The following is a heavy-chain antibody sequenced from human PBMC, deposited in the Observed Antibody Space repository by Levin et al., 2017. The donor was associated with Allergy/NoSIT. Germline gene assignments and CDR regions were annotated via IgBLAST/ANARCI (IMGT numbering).Heavy chain of an antibody. J-gene: IGHJ3*02. CDR2: IWHDGSER. V-gene: IGHV3-33*01. CDR1: GFTFRNFG. D-gene: IGHD5-12*01. Sequence: LSLTCEASGFTFRNFGMHWVRQAPGKGLEWVAVIWHDGSERLYAASAQGRLTISRDDSENTVYLQMNSLRAEDTAIYYCARDGGGNSGYDLAFDIWGQGTKVTVSS. CDR3: ARDGGGNSGYDLAFDI.